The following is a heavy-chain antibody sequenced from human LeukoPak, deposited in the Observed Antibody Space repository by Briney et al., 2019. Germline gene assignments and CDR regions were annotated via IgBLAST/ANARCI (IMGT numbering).Heavy chain of an antibody. CDR2: IYYSGST. D-gene: IGHD2-15*01. CDR3: ARTGIVVVVEEGEWYFDV. CDR1: GGSISSYY. V-gene: IGHV4-59*01. Sequence: SETLSLTCTVSGGSISSYYWSWIRQPPGKGLEWIGYIYYSGSTTYNPSLTSRVTISLDTSKHQFPLNLRSVTAADMDVYYCARTGIVVVVEEGEWYFDVWGRGTLVTVSS. J-gene: IGHJ2*01.